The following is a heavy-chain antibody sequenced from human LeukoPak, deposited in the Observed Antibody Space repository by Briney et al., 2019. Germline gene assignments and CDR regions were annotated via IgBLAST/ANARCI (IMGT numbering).Heavy chain of an antibody. CDR2: IYSGGST. D-gene: IGHD3-10*01. Sequence: PGGSLRLSRAASGFTVSSNYMSWVRQAPGKGPEWVSVIYSGGSTYYADSVKGRFTISRHNSKNTLYLQMNSLRAEDTAVYYCARDRPPSYGSGSYSYYYGMDVWGQGTTVTVSS. V-gene: IGHV3-53*04. CDR1: GFTVSSNY. J-gene: IGHJ6*02. CDR3: ARDRPPSYGSGSYSYYYGMDV.